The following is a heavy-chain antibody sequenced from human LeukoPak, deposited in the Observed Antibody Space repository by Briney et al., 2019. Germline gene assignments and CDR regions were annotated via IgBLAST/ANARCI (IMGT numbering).Heavy chain of an antibody. CDR3: ARETSQKGAHYMDV. CDR2: IYYSGYT. Sequence: PSETLSLTCTVSGGSISSYYWSWIRQPPGKGLEYIGYIYYSGYTNYNPSLKSRVTISVDTSKNQLSLKLSSVTAADTAVYYCARETSQKGAHYMDVWGKGTTVTISS. CDR1: GGSISSYY. V-gene: IGHV4-59*01. D-gene: IGHD3-16*01. J-gene: IGHJ6*03.